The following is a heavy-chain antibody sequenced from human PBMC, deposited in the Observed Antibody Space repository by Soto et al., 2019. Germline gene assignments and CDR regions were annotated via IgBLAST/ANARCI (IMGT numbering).Heavy chain of an antibody. CDR2: IYYSGST. V-gene: IGHV4-59*01. Sequence: SETLSLTCTVSGGSISSYYWSWIRQPPGKGLEWIGYIYYSGSTNYNPSLKSRVTISVDTSKNQFSLKLSSVTAADTAMYYCARATYDFWSGYCYYYGMNVWRQGTTVTVSS. J-gene: IGHJ6*02. CDR3: ARATYDFWSGYCYYYGMNV. D-gene: IGHD3-3*01. CDR1: GGSISSYY.